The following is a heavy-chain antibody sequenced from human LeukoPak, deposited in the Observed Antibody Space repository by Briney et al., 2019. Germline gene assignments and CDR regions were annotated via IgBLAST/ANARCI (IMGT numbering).Heavy chain of an antibody. D-gene: IGHD1-26*01. J-gene: IGHJ4*02. Sequence: SETLSLTCTVSGGSISSGGYYWSWIRQPPGKGLEWIGYIYHSGSTYYNPSLKSRVTISVDRSKNQFSLKLSSVTAADTAVYYCASGQTLEATGYWGQGTLVTVSS. CDR1: GGSISSGGYY. CDR2: IYHSGST. V-gene: IGHV4-30-2*01. CDR3: ASGQTLEATGY.